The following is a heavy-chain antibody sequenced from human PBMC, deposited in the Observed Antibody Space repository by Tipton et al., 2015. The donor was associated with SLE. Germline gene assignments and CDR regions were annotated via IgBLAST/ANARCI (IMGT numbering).Heavy chain of an antibody. CDR2: ISYSGST. D-gene: IGHD1-7*01. CDR3: AKHRGWKYLNEAFDI. CDR1: GASISGSTYY. Sequence: TLSLTCTVSGASISGSTYYWGWVRQPPGKGLEWIASISYSGSTYYKSSLKSRVTLLLDTSKNQFSLKLTSVTAADTAIYYCAKHRGWKYLNEAFDIWGQGTMVTVSS. J-gene: IGHJ3*02. V-gene: IGHV4-39*07.